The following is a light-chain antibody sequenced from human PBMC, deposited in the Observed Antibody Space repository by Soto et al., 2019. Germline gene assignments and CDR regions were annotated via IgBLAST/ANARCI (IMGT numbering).Light chain of an antibody. Sequence: QSALSQPASVSGSPRPWITISCTGRASDVGSYNLVSWYQQHPGKAPKLVIYEVTKRPSGISSRFSGSKSGITASLTISGLQAEGGGDYYCCSYAGARTYVLFGGGTKLTVL. V-gene: IGLV2-23*02. J-gene: IGLJ3*02. CDR3: CSYAGARTYVL. CDR2: EVT. CDR1: ASDVGSYNL.